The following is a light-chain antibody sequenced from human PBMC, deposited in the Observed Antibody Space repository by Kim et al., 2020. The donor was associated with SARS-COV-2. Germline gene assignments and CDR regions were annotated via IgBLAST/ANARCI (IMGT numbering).Light chain of an antibody. CDR2: YKSDSDK. V-gene: IGLV5-45*02. CDR1: SGINVGTYR. CDR3: MIWNSSALV. Sequence: QPVLTQPSSLSASPGASASLTCTLRSGINVGTYRIYWYQQKPGSPPQYLLRYKSDSDKQQGSGVPSRFSGSTDASANAGILLISGLQSEDEADYYCMIWNSSALVVGGGNQLTVL. J-gene: IGLJ3*02.